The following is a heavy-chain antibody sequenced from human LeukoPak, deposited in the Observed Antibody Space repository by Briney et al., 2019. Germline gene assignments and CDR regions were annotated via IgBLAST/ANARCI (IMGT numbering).Heavy chain of an antibody. D-gene: IGHD2-2*01. CDR3: ASDHIVVVPAAMREDPKRDY. V-gene: IGHV3-7*01. CDR1: GFTFSSYW. Sequence: GGSLRLSCAASGFTFSSYWMSWVRQAPGKGLEWVANIKQDGSEKYYVDSVKGRFTISRDNAKNSLYLQMNSLRAEDTAVYYCASDHIVVVPAAMREDPKRDYWGQGTLVTVSS. CDR2: IKQDGSEK. J-gene: IGHJ4*02.